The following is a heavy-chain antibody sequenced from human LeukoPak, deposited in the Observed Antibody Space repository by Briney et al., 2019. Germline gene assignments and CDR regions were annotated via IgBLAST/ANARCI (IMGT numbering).Heavy chain of an antibody. J-gene: IGHJ6*02. CDR3: ATTAGGNYGMDV. D-gene: IGHD5-18*01. CDR2: ISGSGGST. V-gene: IGHV3-23*01. CDR1: GFTFSSYP. Sequence: GGSLRLSCAASGFTFSSYPMSWVRQAPGKGLEWVSAISGSGGSTYYADSVKGRFTISRDNSKNTLYLQMNSLRAEDTAVYYCATTAGGNYGMDVWGQGTTVTVSS.